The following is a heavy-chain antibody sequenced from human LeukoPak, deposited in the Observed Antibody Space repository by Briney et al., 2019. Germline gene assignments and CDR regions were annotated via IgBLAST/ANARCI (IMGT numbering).Heavy chain of an antibody. J-gene: IGHJ4*02. D-gene: IGHD6-13*01. CDR3: ARDQTMGLAAAVDS. CDR1: GGSISSSSYY. V-gene: IGHV4-39*07. CDR2: MYYSGST. Sequence: SDTLSLTCTVSGGSISSSSYYWGWIRQPPGKGLEWIGSMYYSGSTYYNPSLTSRVTISVDTSKNQFSLKLSSVTAADTAVYYCARDQTMGLAAAVDSWGQGTLVTVSS.